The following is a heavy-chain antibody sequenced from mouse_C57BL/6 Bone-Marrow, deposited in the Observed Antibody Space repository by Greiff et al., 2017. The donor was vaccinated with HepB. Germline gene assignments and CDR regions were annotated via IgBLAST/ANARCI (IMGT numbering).Heavy chain of an antibody. D-gene: IGHD2-4*01. CDR2: ISSGSSTI. CDR1: GFTFSDYG. V-gene: IGHV5-17*01. CDR3: ASGWYDYDEAY. J-gene: IGHJ3*01. Sequence: EVKLMESGGGLVKPGGSLKLSCAASGFTFSDYGMHWVRQAPEKGLEWVAYISSGSSTISYADTVKGRFTISSDNAKNTLFLQMSSLRSEDAAMYYCASGWYDYDEAYWGQGTLVTVSA.